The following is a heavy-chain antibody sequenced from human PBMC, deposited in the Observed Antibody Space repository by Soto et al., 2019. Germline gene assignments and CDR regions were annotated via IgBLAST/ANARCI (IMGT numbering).Heavy chain of an antibody. J-gene: IGHJ5*02. Sequence: QVQLVESGGGVVQPGRSLRLSCAASGFTFSSYGMHWVRQAPGKGLEWVAVISYDGSNKYYADSVKGRFTISRDNSKNTLYLQMNSLRAEDKAVYYCAKCDLGAAGWFDPWGQGTLVTVSS. V-gene: IGHV3-30*18. CDR2: ISYDGSNK. CDR3: AKCDLGAAGWFDP. CDR1: GFTFSSYG. D-gene: IGHD1-26*01.